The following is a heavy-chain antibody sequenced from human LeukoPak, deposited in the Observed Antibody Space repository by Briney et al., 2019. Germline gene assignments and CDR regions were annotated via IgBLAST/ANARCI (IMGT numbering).Heavy chain of an antibody. CDR1: GGSFSGYY. Sequence: PSETLSLTCAVYGGSFSGYYWSWIRQPPGKGLEWIGEINHSGSTNYNPSLKSRVTISVDTSKNQFSLKLSSVTAADTAVYYCARGRHDFWRGYSPSSHYYYMDVWGKGTTVTVSS. V-gene: IGHV4-34*01. D-gene: IGHD3-3*01. CDR2: INHSGST. CDR3: ARGRHDFWRGYSPSSHYYYMDV. J-gene: IGHJ6*03.